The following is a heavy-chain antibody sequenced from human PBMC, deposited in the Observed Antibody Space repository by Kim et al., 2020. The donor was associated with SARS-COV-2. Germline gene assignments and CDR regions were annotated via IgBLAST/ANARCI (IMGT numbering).Heavy chain of an antibody. V-gene: IGHV1-46*01. CDR3: AREPEGNGNLDN. D-gene: IGHD2-8*01. Sequence: TNFAQNFQGRVTMITDTSTTTVYMDLNSLRSEDTAVYYCAREPEGNGNLDNWGQGTLVTVSS. J-gene: IGHJ4*02. CDR2: T.